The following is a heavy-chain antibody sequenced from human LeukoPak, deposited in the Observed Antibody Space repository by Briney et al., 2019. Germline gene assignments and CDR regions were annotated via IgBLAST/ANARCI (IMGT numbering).Heavy chain of an antibody. CDR1: EFSFETYW. Sequence: GGSLRLSCVALEFSFETYWMSWVRQAPGKGAEWVANIKEDGSEKHSVGSVRARLTISRHNADNSLHLQMNSLRPEDMAVYYCARGETMDVWGKGTTVTVSS. CDR3: ARGETMDV. CDR2: IKEDGSEK. J-gene: IGHJ6*03. V-gene: IGHV3-7*01. D-gene: IGHD5-24*01.